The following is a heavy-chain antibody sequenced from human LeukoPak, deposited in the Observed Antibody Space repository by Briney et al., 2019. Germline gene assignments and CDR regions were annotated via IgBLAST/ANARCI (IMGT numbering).Heavy chain of an antibody. CDR1: GASISSYY. Sequence: SETLSLTCVVSGASISSYYWTWIRQPAGKGLEWIGRIYTSGSTTYNPSLKSRVTMSVDTSKNQFSLNLTSVTAADTAVYYCVRDRGGFDPWGQGTLVTASS. CDR3: VRDRGGFDP. J-gene: IGHJ5*02. V-gene: IGHV4-4*07. D-gene: IGHD1-26*01. CDR2: IYTSGST.